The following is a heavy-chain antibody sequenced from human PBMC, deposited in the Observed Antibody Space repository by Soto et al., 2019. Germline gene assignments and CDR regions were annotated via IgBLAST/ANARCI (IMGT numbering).Heavy chain of an antibody. J-gene: IGHJ4*02. CDR2: IDWDDDK. CDR3: ARTPPGIEVAGRGYYFDY. D-gene: IGHD6-19*01. Sequence: SGPTLVNPTQTLTLTCTFSGFSLSTSGMRVSWIRQPPGKALEWLARIDWDDDKFYSTSLKTRLTISKDTSKNQVVLTMTNMDPVDTATYYCARTPPGIEVAGRGYYFDYWGQGTLVTVSS. CDR1: GFSLSTSGMR. V-gene: IGHV2-70*04.